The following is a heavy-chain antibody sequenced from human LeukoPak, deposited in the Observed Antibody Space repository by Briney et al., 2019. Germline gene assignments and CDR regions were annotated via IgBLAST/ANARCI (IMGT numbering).Heavy chain of an antibody. V-gene: IGHV3-23*01. CDR2: ISGSGDST. Sequence: GGTLRLSCAASGFTFSNYGMSWVRQAPGKGLEWVSSISGSGDSTYYADSVKGRFTISRDNSKNTLYLQMNSLRAEDTAVYYCARAISTGADAFDIWGQGTMVTVSS. D-gene: IGHD3-22*01. CDR3: ARAISTGADAFDI. J-gene: IGHJ3*02. CDR1: GFTFSNYG.